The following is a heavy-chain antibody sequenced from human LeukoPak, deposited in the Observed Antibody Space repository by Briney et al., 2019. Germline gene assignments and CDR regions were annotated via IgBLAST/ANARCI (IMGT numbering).Heavy chain of an antibody. Sequence: GGSLRLSRAASGFTSSSYSMNWVRQAPGKGLEWVSSISSSSSYIYYADSVKGRFTISRDNAKNSLYLQMNSLRAEDTAVYYCARGYDKGYWGQGTLVTVSS. J-gene: IGHJ4*02. CDR1: GFTSSSYS. CDR2: ISSSSSYI. D-gene: IGHD3-10*01. V-gene: IGHV3-21*01. CDR3: ARGYDKGY.